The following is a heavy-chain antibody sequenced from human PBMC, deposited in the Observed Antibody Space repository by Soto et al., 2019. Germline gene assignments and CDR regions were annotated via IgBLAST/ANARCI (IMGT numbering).Heavy chain of an antibody. V-gene: IGHV4-34*01. CDR2: INHSGST. D-gene: IGHD1-26*01. CDR3: ARHSSVLPGY. J-gene: IGHJ4*02. CDR1: GGSFSGYY. Sequence: QVQLQQWGAGLLKPSETLSLTCAVYGGSFSGYYWSWIRQPPGKGLEWIGEINHSGSTNYNPSLKRRVTISVDTSKNQFSLKLSSVTAADTAVYYCARHSSVLPGYWGQGNLVTVSS.